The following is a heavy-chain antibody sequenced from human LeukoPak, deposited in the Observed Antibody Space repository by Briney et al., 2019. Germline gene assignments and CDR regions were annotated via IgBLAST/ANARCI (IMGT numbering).Heavy chain of an antibody. CDR1: GYTFTGYY. CDR3: ARSARHYGSGSYYIRLPQFYYYYYMDV. Sequence: ASVKVSCKASGYTFTGYYMHWVRHAPGQGLKWMGIIKPSGGSTSSAQKSHGRPTMTWDMSTSPVYMEPSSLRSDGTSVYYCARSARHYGSGSYYIRLPQFYYYYYMDVWGKGTTVTVSS. J-gene: IGHJ6*03. V-gene: IGHV1-46*03. CDR2: IKPSGGST. D-gene: IGHD3-10*01.